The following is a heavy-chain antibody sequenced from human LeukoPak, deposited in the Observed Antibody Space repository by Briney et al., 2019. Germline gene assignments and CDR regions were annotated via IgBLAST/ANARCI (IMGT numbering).Heavy chain of an antibody. CDR1: GFTLSSYW. Sequence: GGSLRLSCAASGFTLSSYWMNWVRQAPGKGLVCVSHISGDGTNIDYADSVKGRFTISRDNTDNVVYLQMNGLRAEDTAVYYCARVAVASPTGWFDPWGQGTLVTVSS. J-gene: IGHJ5*02. D-gene: IGHD6-19*01. CDR2: ISGDGTNI. CDR3: ARVAVASPTGWFDP. V-gene: IGHV3-74*01.